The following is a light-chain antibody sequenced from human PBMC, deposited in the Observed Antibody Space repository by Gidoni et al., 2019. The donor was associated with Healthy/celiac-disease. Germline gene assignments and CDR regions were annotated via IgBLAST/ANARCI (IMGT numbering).Light chain of an antibody. V-gene: IGKV1-39*01. CDR1: QSISSY. CDR3: QQSYSTPLT. CDR2: AAS. J-gene: IGKJ4*01. Sequence: DIQMTQSPSSLSASVGHRVTITCRASQSISSYLNWYQQKPGTAPKLLIYAASSLQSGVPSRFSGSGSGTDFTLTISSLQPEDFATYYCQQSYSTPLTFGGGTKVEIK.